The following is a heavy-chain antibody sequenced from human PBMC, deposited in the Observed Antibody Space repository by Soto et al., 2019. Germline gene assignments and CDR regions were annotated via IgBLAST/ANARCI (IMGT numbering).Heavy chain of an antibody. V-gene: IGHV1-18*01. D-gene: IGHD2-2*01. CDR3: ARVDPVVPLFDP. Sequence: GASVKVSCKASGYTFTSYGISWVRQAPGQGLEWMGWISAYNGNTNYAQKLQGRVTMTRNTSISTAYMELSSLRSEDTAVYYCARVDPVVPLFDPWGQGTLVTVSS. J-gene: IGHJ5*02. CDR1: GYTFTSYG. CDR2: ISAYNGNT.